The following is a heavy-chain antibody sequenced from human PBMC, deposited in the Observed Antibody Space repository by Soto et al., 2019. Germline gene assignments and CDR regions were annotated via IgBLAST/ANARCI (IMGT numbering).Heavy chain of an antibody. J-gene: IGHJ4*02. CDR3: ARVHTPQSYGSGSYDFDY. Sequence: LSLTCTVSGGSISSGDYYWSWIRQPPGKGLEWIGYIYYSGSTYYNPSLKSRVTISVDTSKNQFSLKLSSVTAADTAVYYCARVHTPQSYGSGSYDFDYWGQGTLVTVSS. D-gene: IGHD3-10*01. CDR2: IYYSGST. V-gene: IGHV4-30-4*01. CDR1: GGSISSGDYY.